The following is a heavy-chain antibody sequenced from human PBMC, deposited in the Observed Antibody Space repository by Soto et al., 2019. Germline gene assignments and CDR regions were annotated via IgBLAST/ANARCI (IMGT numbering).Heavy chain of an antibody. CDR1: GFTFSNYE. Sequence: EVQLVDSGGGLVQPGGSLRLSCTASGFTFSNYEMNWVRQAPGKGLEWVSYISSGGGTIFYADSVKGRFTISRDNAKNSLYLQMNSLRAEDTAVYYWAGPKAMGVAFDIWGQGTMVTVSS. V-gene: IGHV3-48*03. D-gene: IGHD5-18*01. CDR2: ISSGGGTI. CDR3: AGPKAMGVAFDI. J-gene: IGHJ3*02.